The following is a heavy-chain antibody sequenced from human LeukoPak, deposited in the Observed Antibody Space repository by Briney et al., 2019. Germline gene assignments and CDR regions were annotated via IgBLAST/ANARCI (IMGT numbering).Heavy chain of an antibody. Sequence: ASVKVSCKASGYTFTSYGISWVRQAPGQGLEWMGWISAYNGNTNYAQKLQGRVTMTTDTSTSTAYMELRSLRSDDTAVYYCARVFSRGGRSTGEDSSSWCLPDYWGQGTLVTVSS. CDR3: ARVFSRGGRSTGEDSSSWCLPDY. CDR2: ISAYNGNT. J-gene: IGHJ4*02. CDR1: GYTFTSYG. D-gene: IGHD6-13*01. V-gene: IGHV1-18*01.